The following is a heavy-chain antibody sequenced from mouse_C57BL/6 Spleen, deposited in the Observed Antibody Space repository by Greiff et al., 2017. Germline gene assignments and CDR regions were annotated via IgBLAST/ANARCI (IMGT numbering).Heavy chain of an antibody. CDR3: ARPDGYRAWFAY. V-gene: IGHV14-3*01. CDR1: GFNIKNTY. J-gene: IGHJ3*01. CDR2: IDPANGNT. Sequence: VQLKQSVAELVRPGASVKLSCTASGFNIKNTYMHWVKQRPEQGLEWIGRIDPANGNTKYATKFQGKATITADTSSTTAYLQLSSLTSEDTAIYYCARPDGYRAWFAYWGQGTLVTVSA. D-gene: IGHD2-3*01.